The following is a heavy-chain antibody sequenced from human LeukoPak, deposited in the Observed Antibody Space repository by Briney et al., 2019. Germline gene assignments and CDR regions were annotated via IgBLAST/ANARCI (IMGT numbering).Heavy chain of an antibody. CDR3: ARDTVDTAIYYFDY. CDR1: GFTASSNY. V-gene: IGHV3-66*01. CDR2: IYSGGST. Sequence: GGSLRLSCVASGFTASSNYMSWVRQAPGKGLEWVSVIYSGGSTYYADSVKGRFTISRDNSKNTLYLQMNSLRAEDTAVYYCARDTVDTAIYYFDYWGQGTLVTVSS. J-gene: IGHJ4*02. D-gene: IGHD5-18*01.